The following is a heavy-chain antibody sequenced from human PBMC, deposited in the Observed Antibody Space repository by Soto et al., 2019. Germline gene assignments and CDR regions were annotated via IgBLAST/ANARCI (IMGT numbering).Heavy chain of an antibody. CDR1: GFTFSSYG. CDR2: IWYDGSNK. D-gene: IGHD5-18*01. CDR3: AREGEIYSYGFDY. Sequence: QVQLVESGGGVVQPGRSLRLSCAASGFTFSSYGMHWVRQAPGKGLEWVAVIWYDGSNKYYADSVKGRFTISRDNSKNTLYVQMNSLRAEDTAVYYCAREGEIYSYGFDYWGQGTLVTVSS. V-gene: IGHV3-33*01. J-gene: IGHJ4*02.